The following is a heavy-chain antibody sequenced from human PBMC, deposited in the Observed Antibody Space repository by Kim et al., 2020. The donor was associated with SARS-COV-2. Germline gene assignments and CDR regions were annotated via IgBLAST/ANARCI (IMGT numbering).Heavy chain of an antibody. D-gene: IGHD3-3*01. CDR1: GYTFSNYA. CDR2: ISSSSNAKA. CDR3: ASVRSGYSWL. V-gene: IGHV1-18*01. J-gene: IGHJ4*02. Sequence: ASVKVSCKASGYTFSNYAINWVRQAPGQGLEWMGWISSSSNAKAHYAQIFQGRVAMTTDTSTNTAYLDLRSLTSNDTAVYYCASVRSGYSWLWGQGTQVTVSS.